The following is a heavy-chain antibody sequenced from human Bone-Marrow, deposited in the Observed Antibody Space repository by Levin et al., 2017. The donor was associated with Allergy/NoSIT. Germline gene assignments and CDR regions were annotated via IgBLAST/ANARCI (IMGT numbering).Heavy chain of an antibody. V-gene: IGHV4-34*01. Sequence: SSETLSLTCAVYGGSFSGYYWSWIRQPPGKGLEWIGEINHSGSTNYNPSLKSRVTISVDTSKNQFSLKLSSVTAADTAVYYCAREAAAGTGEDYWGQGTLVTVSS. CDR2: INHSGST. CDR3: AREAAAGTGEDY. J-gene: IGHJ4*02. D-gene: IGHD6-13*01. CDR1: GGSFSGYY.